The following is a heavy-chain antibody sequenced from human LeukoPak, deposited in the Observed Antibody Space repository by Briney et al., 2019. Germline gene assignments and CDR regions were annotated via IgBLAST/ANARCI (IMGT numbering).Heavy chain of an antibody. J-gene: IGHJ4*02. CDR3: TTVIMGAPKDDY. Sequence: PGGSLRLSCAASGFTFSNAWMSWVRQAPGKGLEWAGRFRSKTDGGTIDYAAPVKGRFTISRDDSRNTLYLQMNSLKTEDTAVYYCTTVIMGAPKDDYWGLGTLVTVSS. D-gene: IGHD1-26*01. CDR1: GFTFSNAW. CDR2: FRSKTDGGTI. V-gene: IGHV3-15*05.